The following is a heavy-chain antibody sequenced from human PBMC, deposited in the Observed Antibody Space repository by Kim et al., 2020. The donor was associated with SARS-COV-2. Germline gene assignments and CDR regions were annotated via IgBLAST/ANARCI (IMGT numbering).Heavy chain of an antibody. J-gene: IGHJ4*02. CDR3: AREDYGDYTLDY. V-gene: IGHV1-3*01. D-gene: IGHD4-17*01. Sequence: KYSQKFQGSVTITRDTSASTAYMELSSLRSEDTAVYYCAREDYGDYTLDYWGQGTLVTVSS.